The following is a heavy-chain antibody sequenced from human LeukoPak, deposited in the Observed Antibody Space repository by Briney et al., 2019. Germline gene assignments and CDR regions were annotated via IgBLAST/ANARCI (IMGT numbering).Heavy chain of an antibody. V-gene: IGHV3-66*02. CDR3: ASYYLEWLFGWAFDI. CDR2: IYSDGST. CDR1: GFTVSTKY. Sequence: GGSLRLSCAASGFTVSTKYMSWVRQAPGKGLEWVSLIYSDGSTYYADSVKGRITISRANSKNTLYLQMNSLRAEDTAVYYCASYYLEWLFGWAFDIWGQGTMVTVFS. D-gene: IGHD3-3*01. J-gene: IGHJ3*02.